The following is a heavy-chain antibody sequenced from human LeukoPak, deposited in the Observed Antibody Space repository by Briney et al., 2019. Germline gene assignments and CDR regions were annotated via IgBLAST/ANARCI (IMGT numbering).Heavy chain of an antibody. V-gene: IGHV3-11*05. CDR1: GFTFSDYY. CDR2: ISSSSSYT. J-gene: IGHJ4*02. CDR3: ARDLLDTAMVTDYFDY. Sequence: PGGSLRLSCAASGFTFSDYYMSWIRQAPGKGLEWVSYISSSSSYTNYADSVKGRFTISRDNAKNSLYLQMNSLRAEDTAVYYCARDLLDTAMVTDYFDYWGQGTLVTVSS. D-gene: IGHD5-18*01.